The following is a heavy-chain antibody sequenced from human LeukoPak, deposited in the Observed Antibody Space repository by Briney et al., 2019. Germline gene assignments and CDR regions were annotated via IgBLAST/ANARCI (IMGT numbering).Heavy chain of an antibody. V-gene: IGHV4-39*07. CDR3: ARGERPYYFDY. Sequence: SETLSLTRTVSGGSISSSSYYWGWIRQPPGKGLEWIGSIYYSGSTYYNPSLKSRVTISVDTSKNQFSLKLSSVTAADTAVYYCARGERPYYFDYWGQGTLVTVSS. D-gene: IGHD1-26*01. J-gene: IGHJ4*02. CDR1: GGSISSSSYY. CDR2: IYYSGST.